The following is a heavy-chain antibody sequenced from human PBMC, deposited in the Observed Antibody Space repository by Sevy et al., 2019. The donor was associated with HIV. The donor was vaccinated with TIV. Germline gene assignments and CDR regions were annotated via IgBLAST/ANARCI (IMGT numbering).Heavy chain of an antibody. J-gene: IGHJ5*02. D-gene: IGHD3-22*01. Sequence: ASVKVSCKTSGYTFTDHYMHWVRQAPGQGLEWMGWINPKSGSTSYSQKLQGRVTMTRDTSISTAYMELSRLRSDDTAVYYCARVYYYDSTASLVHWGQGTLVTVSS. V-gene: IGHV1-2*02. CDR1: GYTFTDHY. CDR3: ARVYYYDSTASLVH. CDR2: INPKSGST.